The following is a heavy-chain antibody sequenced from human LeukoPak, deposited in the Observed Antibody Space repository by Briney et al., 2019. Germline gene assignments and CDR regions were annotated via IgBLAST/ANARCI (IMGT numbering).Heavy chain of an antibody. V-gene: IGHV3-30*04. Sequence: GGSLRLSCAASGFTFSSYALHWVRQAPGKGLEWVAVISYDGSDKYYADSVKGRFTISRDNSKNTLYLQMNSLRAEDTAVYYCAKLHNLNSDYWGQGTLVTVSS. CDR2: ISYDGSDK. CDR3: AKLHNLNSDY. J-gene: IGHJ4*02. D-gene: IGHD1-14*01. CDR1: GFTFSSYA.